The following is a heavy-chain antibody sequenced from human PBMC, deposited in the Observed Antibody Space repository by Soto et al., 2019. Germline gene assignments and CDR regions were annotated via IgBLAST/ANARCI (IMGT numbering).Heavy chain of an antibody. CDR1: GLTFSSYA. CDR2: ISGSGDYT. J-gene: IGHJ6*02. CDR3: AKGLAVAGTSYYGMYX. Sequence: PGGSLRLSFAASGLTFSSYAMTWVRQAPGKGLEWVSSISGSGDYTYYADYVKGRFTISRDNSKNTLYLQMNSLRAEDTAVYYCAKGLAVAGTSYYGMYXWGQGTTVPVS. D-gene: IGHD6-19*01. V-gene: IGHV3-23*01.